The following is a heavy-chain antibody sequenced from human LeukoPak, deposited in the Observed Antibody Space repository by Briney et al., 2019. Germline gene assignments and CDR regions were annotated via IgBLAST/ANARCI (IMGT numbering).Heavy chain of an antibody. CDR2: INHSGST. CDR1: GGSFSGYY. CDR3: ARGLRGVLWFGELLSSNWFDP. V-gene: IGHV4-34*01. J-gene: IGHJ5*02. D-gene: IGHD3-10*01. Sequence: SETLSLTCAVYGGSFSGYYWSWIRQPPGKGLEWIGEINHSGSTNYNPSLKSRVTISVDTSKSQFSLKLSSVTAADTAVYYCARGLRGVLWFGELLSSNWFDPWGQGTLVTVSS.